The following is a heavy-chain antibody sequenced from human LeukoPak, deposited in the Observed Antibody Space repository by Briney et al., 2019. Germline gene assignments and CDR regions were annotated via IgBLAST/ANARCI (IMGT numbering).Heavy chain of an antibody. Sequence: GGSLRLSCAASGFTFSNYAMNWVRQAPGKGVEWVSVISRSTGRKYDADSVKGLFSVSSNNAKNTVYLQMNRLRVEDTAVYDCAKGPVSAMVGATTLDFWGWGTVVTVS. CDR2: ISRSTGRK. CDR1: GFTFSNYA. D-gene: IGHD1-26*01. V-gene: IGHV3-23*01. CDR3: AKGPVSAMVGATTLDF. J-gene: IGHJ4*02.